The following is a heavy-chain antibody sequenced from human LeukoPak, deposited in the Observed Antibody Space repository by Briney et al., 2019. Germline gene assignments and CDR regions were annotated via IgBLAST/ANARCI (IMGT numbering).Heavy chain of an antibody. D-gene: IGHD3-9*01. Sequence: ASVKVSFKASGYTFTSYGISWVRQAPGQGLEWMGWISAYNGNTNYAQKLQGRVTMTTDTSTSTAYMELRSLRSEDTAVYYCARAGYDILTGYYPPDVWGQGTTVTVSS. CDR1: GYTFTSYG. V-gene: IGHV1-18*01. CDR2: ISAYNGNT. CDR3: ARAGYDILTGYYPPDV. J-gene: IGHJ6*02.